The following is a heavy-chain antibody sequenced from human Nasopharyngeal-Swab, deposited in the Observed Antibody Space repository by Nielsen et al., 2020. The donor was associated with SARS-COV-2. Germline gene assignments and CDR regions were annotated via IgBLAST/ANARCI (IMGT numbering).Heavy chain of an antibody. Sequence: ASVKVPCKASGYTFTSYAMNRGRQAPGQGLEWMGWINTNTGNPTYAQGFTGRFVFSLDTSVSTAYLQISSLKAEDTAVYYCASYSSSPAVDYWGQGTLVTVSS. CDR1: GYTFTSYA. CDR2: INTNTGNP. J-gene: IGHJ4*02. D-gene: IGHD6-6*01. V-gene: IGHV7-4-1*02. CDR3: ASYSSSPAVDY.